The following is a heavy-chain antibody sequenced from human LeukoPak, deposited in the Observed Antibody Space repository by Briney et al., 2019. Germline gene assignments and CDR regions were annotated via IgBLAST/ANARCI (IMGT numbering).Heavy chain of an antibody. J-gene: IGHJ4*02. Sequence: PGGSLRLSCAVSGFTFSNYAMSWVRQAPGRGLEWVSTISGTGSTYYVDSVKGRFAISRDNSKNTLYLQMNSLRAEDTAIYYCARDVGGYAFDYWGQGTLVTVSS. CDR1: GFTFSNYA. CDR3: ARDVGGYAFDY. V-gene: IGHV3-23*01. D-gene: IGHD5-12*01. CDR2: ISGTGST.